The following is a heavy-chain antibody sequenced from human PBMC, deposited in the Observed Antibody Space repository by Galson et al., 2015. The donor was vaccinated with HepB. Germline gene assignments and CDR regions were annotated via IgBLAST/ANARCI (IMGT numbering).Heavy chain of an antibody. CDR1: GDTFSSDV. Sequence: SVKVSCKGSGDTFSSDVISWVRQAPGQGLEWMGGIIPIFGAPSYAQKFQGRVTITADKSTSTAYMELSSRRSEDTAVYYCAGEGGGGLSGETDYWGQGTLVTASS. V-gene: IGHV1-69*06. CDR2: IIPIFGAP. CDR3: AGEGGGGLSGETDY. J-gene: IGHJ4*02. D-gene: IGHD3-16*01.